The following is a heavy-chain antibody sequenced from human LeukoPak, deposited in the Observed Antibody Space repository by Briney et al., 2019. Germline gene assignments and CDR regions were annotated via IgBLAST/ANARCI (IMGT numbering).Heavy chain of an antibody. CDR1: GFTVSSNY. Sequence: GGSLRLSCAASGFTVSSNYMSWVRQAPGKGLEGVSVIYSGGSTYYADSVKGRFTISRDNSKNTLYLQMNSLRAEDTAVYYCAREGVYSSGWYRHFDYWGQGTLVTVSS. D-gene: IGHD6-19*01. J-gene: IGHJ4*02. V-gene: IGHV3-53*01. CDR3: AREGVYSSGWYRHFDY. CDR2: IYSGGST.